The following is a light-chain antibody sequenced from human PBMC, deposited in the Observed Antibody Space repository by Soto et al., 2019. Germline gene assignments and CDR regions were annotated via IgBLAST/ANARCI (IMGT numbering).Light chain of an antibody. J-gene: IGKJ4*01. V-gene: IGKV3-11*01. CDR2: DAS. CDR3: QQYSSSPLT. Sequence: EIVLTQSPATLSLSPGERATPSCRASQSVSSYLAWYQQTPRQAPRLLIYDASNRATGIPARFSGSGSGTDFTLTISRLEPEDFAVYHCQQYSSSPLTFGGGTKVDIK. CDR1: QSVSSY.